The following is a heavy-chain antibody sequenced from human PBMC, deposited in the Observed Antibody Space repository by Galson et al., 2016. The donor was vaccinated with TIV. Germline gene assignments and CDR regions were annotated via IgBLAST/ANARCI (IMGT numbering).Heavy chain of an antibody. CDR3: AGVFQSYGMDV. CDR1: GFTFGSYG. J-gene: IGHJ6*02. V-gene: IGHV3-30*01. CDR2: ISYDGSEK. Sequence: SLRLSCAASGFTFGSYGLHWVRQAPNKGPEWVAFISYDGSEKSYADSVKGRFTISRDKSKNTLYLQMNSLRGEDTAVYHCAGVFQSYGMDVWGQGTTVTVSS.